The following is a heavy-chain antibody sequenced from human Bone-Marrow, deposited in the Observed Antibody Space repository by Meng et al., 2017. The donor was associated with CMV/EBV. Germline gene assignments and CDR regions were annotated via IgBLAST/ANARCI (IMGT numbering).Heavy chain of an antibody. J-gene: IGHJ4*02. CDR3: ARARQSSSLYPTPFDY. V-gene: IGHV4-34*01. CDR1: GGSFGGYY. CDR2: INHSGST. D-gene: IGHD6-6*01. Sequence: SETLSLTCAVYGGSFGGYYWSWIRQPPGKGLEWIGEINHSGSTNYNPPLKSRVTISVDTSKNQFSLKLSSVTAADTAVYYCARARQSSSLYPTPFDYWGQGTLVTVSS.